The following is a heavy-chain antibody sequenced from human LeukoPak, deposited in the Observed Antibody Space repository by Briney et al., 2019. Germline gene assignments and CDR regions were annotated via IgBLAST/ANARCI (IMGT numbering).Heavy chain of an antibody. J-gene: IGHJ4*02. V-gene: IGHV4-34*01. Sequence: SETLSLTCAVYGGSFSGYYWSWIRQPPGKGLEWIGEINHSGSTNYNPSLKSRVTISVDTSKNQFSLKLSSVTAADTAVYYCARGDFSDFWSGYYARTFDYWGQGTLVTVSS. CDR3: ARGDFSDFWSGYYARTFDY. D-gene: IGHD3-3*01. CDR2: INHSGST. CDR1: GGSFSGYY.